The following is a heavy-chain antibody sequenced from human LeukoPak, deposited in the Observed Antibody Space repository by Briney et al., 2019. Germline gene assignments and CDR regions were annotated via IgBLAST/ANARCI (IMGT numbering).Heavy chain of an antibody. CDR3: ARSVEGYCSGGSCYSYYYYMDV. D-gene: IGHD2-15*01. CDR1: GGSISSYY. CDR2: IYYSGST. J-gene: IGHJ6*03. Sequence: PSETLSLTCSVSGGSISSYYCSWIRQPPGNGLEWIGYIYYSGSTNYNPSLKSRVTISVDTSKNQFSLKLSSVTAADTAVYYCARSVEGYCSGGSCYSYYYYMDVWGKGTTVTVSS. V-gene: IGHV4-59*01.